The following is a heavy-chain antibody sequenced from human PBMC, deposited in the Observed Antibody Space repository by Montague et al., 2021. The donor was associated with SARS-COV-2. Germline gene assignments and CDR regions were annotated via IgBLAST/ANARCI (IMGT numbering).Heavy chain of an antibody. J-gene: IGHJ4*02. V-gene: IGHV3-30*18. CDR3: VKETGYYYGSPFDY. D-gene: IGHD3-10*01. CDR2: ISNDGNEK. Sequence: SRRLSCAASGFIFSSYDMHWVRQAPGKGLEWAAVISNDGNEKTYADPVKGRFTISRDNSKNTLFLEVNSLRTEDTAVYYCVKETGYYYGSPFDYWGQGTLVTVSS. CDR1: GFIFSSYD.